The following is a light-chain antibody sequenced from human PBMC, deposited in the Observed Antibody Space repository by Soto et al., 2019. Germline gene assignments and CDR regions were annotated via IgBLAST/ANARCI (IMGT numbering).Light chain of an antibody. CDR3: QQRSHWPIT. Sequence: EIVLTQSPDTLSLSPGERATLFCRASQSIRNQLAWYQQKPGQAPRLLICDASNRATGIPTRSSGSGSGTAFTLTITTLHPEHFALSSSQQRSHWPITSSQTTRL. CDR2: DAS. CDR1: QSIRNQ. J-gene: IGKJ5*01. V-gene: IGKV3-11*01.